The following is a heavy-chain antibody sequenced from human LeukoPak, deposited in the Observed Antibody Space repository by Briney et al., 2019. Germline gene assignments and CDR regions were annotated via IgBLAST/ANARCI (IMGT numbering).Heavy chain of an antibody. J-gene: IGHJ4*02. CDR1: GGSISSSNW. Sequence: SGTLSLTCAVSGGSISSSNWWSWIRQPPGKGLEWIGYIYYSGSTYYNPSLKSRVTMSVDTSKNQFSLKLSSVTAADTAVYYCARELTYADYWGQGTLVTVSS. CDR2: IYYSGST. D-gene: IGHD4/OR15-4a*01. CDR3: ARELTYADY. V-gene: IGHV4-30-4*01.